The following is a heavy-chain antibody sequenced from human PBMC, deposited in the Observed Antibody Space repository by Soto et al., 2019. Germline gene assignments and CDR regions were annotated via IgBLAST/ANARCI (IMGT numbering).Heavy chain of an antibody. J-gene: IGHJ4*02. D-gene: IGHD4-17*01. CDR2: IWYDGTQK. Sequence: ESGGGVVQPGRSLRLSCEASGFTFNTYSMHWVRQPPGKGLEWLAAIWYDGTQKYYADSVKGRFIISRDNSKKTLYLEMNSLRAEDTAVYYCARAGGTTVTGLWHFDSWRQGTLVTVSS. CDR3: ARAGGTTVTGLWHFDS. V-gene: IGHV3-33*01. CDR1: GFTFNTYS.